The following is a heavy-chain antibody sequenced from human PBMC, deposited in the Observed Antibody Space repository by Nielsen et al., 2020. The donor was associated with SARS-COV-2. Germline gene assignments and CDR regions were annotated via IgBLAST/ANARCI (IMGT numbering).Heavy chain of an antibody. D-gene: IGHD2-2*01. J-gene: IGHJ6*02. V-gene: IGHV3-48*03. CDR1: GFTFSSYE. Sequence: GGSLRLSCAASGFTFSSYEMNWVRQAPGKGLEWVSYISSSGSTIYYADSVKGRFTISRDNSKNTLYLQMNSLRAEDTAVYYCARGARYCSSTSCYPTTYYYYGMDVWGQGTTVTVSS. CDR2: ISSSGSTI. CDR3: ARGARYCSSTSCYPTTYYYYGMDV.